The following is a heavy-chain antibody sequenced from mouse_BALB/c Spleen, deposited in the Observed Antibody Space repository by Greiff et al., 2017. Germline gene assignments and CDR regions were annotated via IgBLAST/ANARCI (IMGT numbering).Heavy chain of an antibody. J-gene: IGHJ2*01. V-gene: IGHV5-12-1*01. CDR3: ARQGGNYYFDY. Sequence: DVMLVESGGGLVKPGGSLKLSCAASGFAFSSYDMSWVRQTPEKRLEWVAYISSGGGSTYYPDTVKGRFTISRDNAKNTLYLQMSSLKSEDTAMYYCARQGGNYYFDYWGQGTTLTVSS. D-gene: IGHD2-1*01. CDR1: GFAFSSYD. CDR2: ISSGGGST.